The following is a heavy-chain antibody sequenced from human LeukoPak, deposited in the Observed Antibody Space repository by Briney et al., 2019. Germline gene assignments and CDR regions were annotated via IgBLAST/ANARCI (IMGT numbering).Heavy chain of an antibody. CDR3: AELGITMIGGV. Sequence: GGSHSLFCAASGFTFSSYEMNWVRQAAGKGLEWVSYISRRGSNIYYADAVKGRFTISRDNAKNSLYLQMNSLRAEDTAVYYCAELGITMIGGVWGKGTTVTISS. J-gene: IGHJ6*04. D-gene: IGHD3-10*02. CDR1: GFTFSSYE. V-gene: IGHV3-48*03. CDR2: ISRRGSNI.